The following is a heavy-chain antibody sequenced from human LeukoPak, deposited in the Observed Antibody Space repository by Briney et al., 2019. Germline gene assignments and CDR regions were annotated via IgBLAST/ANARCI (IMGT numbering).Heavy chain of an antibody. D-gene: IGHD2-2*01. CDR3: AREVSCSSTSCPPPMTNWFDP. Sequence: ASVKVSCKASGYTFTSYGISWVRQAPGQGLEWMGWISAYNGNTNYAQKLQGRVTMTRDMSTSTVYMELSSLRSEDTAVYYCAREVSCSSTSCPPPMTNWFDPWGQGTLVTVSS. CDR1: GYTFTSYG. V-gene: IGHV1-18*01. CDR2: ISAYNGNT. J-gene: IGHJ5*02.